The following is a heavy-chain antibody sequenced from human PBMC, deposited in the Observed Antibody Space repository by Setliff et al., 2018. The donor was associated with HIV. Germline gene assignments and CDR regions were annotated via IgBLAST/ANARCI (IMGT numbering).Heavy chain of an antibody. CDR2: IHTTGST. Sequence: SETLSLTCTVSGVSISGYYWSWIRLPAGKGLEWIGQIHTTGSTNYNPSLKSRVTISMDTSKNQFSLNLNSVTATDTAVYYCAKRTFGSGRLDPWGQGTLVTVSS. CDR3: AKRTFGSGRLDP. CDR1: GVSISGYY. D-gene: IGHD3-16*01. V-gene: IGHV4-4*07. J-gene: IGHJ5*02.